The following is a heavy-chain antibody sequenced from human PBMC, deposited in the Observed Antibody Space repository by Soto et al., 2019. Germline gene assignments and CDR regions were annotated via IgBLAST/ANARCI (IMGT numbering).Heavy chain of an antibody. CDR1: GYTFTGYY. J-gene: IGHJ4*02. Sequence: QVQLVQSGAEVKKPGASVKVSCKASGYTFTGYYMHWVRQAPGQGLEWMGWSNPNSGGTNRAKKLQGRVTMTTEPSLCTAYMELSRLRSDDTAVYYCARDLTIFGVSSHFAYWGQGTLVTVS. V-gene: IGHV1-2*02. D-gene: IGHD3-3*01. CDR2: SNPNSGGT. CDR3: ARDLTIFGVSSHFAY.